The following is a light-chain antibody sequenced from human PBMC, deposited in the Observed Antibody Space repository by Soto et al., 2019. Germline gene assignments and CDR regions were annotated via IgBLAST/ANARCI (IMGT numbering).Light chain of an antibody. CDR2: GAS. Sequence: EIEVTQSPATLSASRGERVTLSCRASQGVTTNFAWFQQKPGQAPRPLIYGASTRATGIPARFSGSGSGTEFSLTISSLQSEDFAVYYCQQYNNWPYTFGQGTKLEIK. CDR1: QGVTTN. CDR3: QQYNNWPYT. V-gene: IGKV3-15*01. J-gene: IGKJ2*01.